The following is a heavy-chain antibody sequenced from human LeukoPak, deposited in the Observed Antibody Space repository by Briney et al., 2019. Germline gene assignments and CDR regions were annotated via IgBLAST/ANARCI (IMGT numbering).Heavy chain of an antibody. V-gene: IGHV4-30-4*01. CDR2: IYDSGST. Sequence: SQTLSLTCTVSGGSISSGDYYWSWIRQPPGKGLEWIGYIYDSGSTNYNPSLKSRVTISVDTSKNQFSLKLSSVTAADTAVYYCARHGSSRSPFYPWGQGTLVIVSS. J-gene: IGHJ5*02. D-gene: IGHD6-13*01. CDR1: GGSISSGDYY. CDR3: ARHGSSRSPFYP.